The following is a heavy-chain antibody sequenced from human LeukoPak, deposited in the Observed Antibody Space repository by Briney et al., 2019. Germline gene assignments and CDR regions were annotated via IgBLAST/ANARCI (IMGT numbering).Heavy chain of an antibody. V-gene: IGHV3-23*01. CDR3: AKDFYPTYDSSLHLFDY. CDR1: GFTFSSYA. Sequence: GGSLRLSCAASGFTFSSYAMSWVRQAPGKGLEWVSLINDSGGNTYYADSVKGRFTISRDNSKNTLFLQMSSLRAEDTAVYYCAKDFYPTYDSSLHLFDYWGQGTLVTVSS. CDR2: INDSGGNT. J-gene: IGHJ4*02. D-gene: IGHD3-22*01.